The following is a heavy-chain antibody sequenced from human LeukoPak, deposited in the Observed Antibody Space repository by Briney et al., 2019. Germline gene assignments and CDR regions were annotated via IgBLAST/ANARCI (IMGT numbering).Heavy chain of an antibody. CDR1: GFTFSSYA. V-gene: IGHV3-30*04. Sequence: GSLRLSCAASGFTFSSYAMHWVRQAPGKGLEWVAVISYDGSNKYYADSVKGRFTTSRDNSKNTLYLQMNSLRAEDTAVYYCAREGGYGDYEKNWFDPWGQGTLVTVSS. CDR3: AREGGYGDYEKNWFDP. D-gene: IGHD4-17*01. J-gene: IGHJ5*02. CDR2: ISYDGSNK.